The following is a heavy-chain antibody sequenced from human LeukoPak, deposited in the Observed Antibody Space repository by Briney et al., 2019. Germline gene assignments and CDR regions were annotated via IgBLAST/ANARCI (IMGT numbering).Heavy chain of an antibody. D-gene: IGHD5-18*01. CDR1: GGSISSSNW. V-gene: IGHV4-4*02. CDR3: ARGAPRGYSYGYADY. J-gene: IGHJ4*02. Sequence: SETLSLTCAVSGGSISSSNWWSWVRQPLGQGLEWIGEIYHTGFTIYSPSLKSRVTISVDKSKNQFSLRLSSVTAADTAVYYCARGAPRGYSYGYADYWGQGTLVTVSS. CDR2: IYHTGFT.